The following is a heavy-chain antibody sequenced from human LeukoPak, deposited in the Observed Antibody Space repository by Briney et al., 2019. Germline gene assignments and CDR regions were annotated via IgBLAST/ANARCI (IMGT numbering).Heavy chain of an antibody. Sequence: SETLSLTCAVYGGSFSGYYWSWIRQPPGKGLEWIGEINHSGSTNYNPSLKSRVTISVDTSKNQFSLKLSSVTAADTAVYYCARGPGIAVAGIDYWGQGTLVTVSS. CDR2: INHSGST. CDR1: GGSFSGYY. J-gene: IGHJ4*02. CDR3: ARGPGIAVAGIDY. V-gene: IGHV4-34*01. D-gene: IGHD6-19*01.